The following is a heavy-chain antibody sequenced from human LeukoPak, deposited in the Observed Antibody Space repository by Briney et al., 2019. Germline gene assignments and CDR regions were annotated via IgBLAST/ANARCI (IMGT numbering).Heavy chain of an antibody. Sequence: PSETLSLTCTVSGGSISSYYWSWIRQPPGKGLEWIGYIYYSGSTNYNPSLKSRVTISVDTSKNQFSLKLSSVTAADTAVYYCARGDYRWGFDYWGQGTLVTVSS. V-gene: IGHV4-59*01. J-gene: IGHJ4*02. D-gene: IGHD3-16*01. CDR1: GGSISSYY. CDR2: IYYSGST. CDR3: ARGDYRWGFDY.